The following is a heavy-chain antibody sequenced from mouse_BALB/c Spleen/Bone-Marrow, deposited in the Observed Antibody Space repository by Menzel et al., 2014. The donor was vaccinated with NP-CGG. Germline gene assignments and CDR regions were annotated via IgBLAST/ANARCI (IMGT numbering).Heavy chain of an antibody. CDR2: IDPANGNT. Sequence: EVQVVESGAELVKPGASVKLSCTASGFNIKDTYMHWVKRRPEQGLEWIGRIDPANGNTKYDPKFQGKATITADTSSNTAYLQLSSLTSEDTAVYYCAGYDYYQAWFAYWGQGTLVTVSA. V-gene: IGHV14-3*02. D-gene: IGHD2-4*01. CDR3: AGYDYYQAWFAY. J-gene: IGHJ3*01. CDR1: GFNIKDTY.